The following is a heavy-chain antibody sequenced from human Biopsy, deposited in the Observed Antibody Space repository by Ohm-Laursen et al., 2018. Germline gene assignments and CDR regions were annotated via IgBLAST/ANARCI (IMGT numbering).Heavy chain of an antibody. CDR2: IYYNWTT. CDR1: GGSIRSPDHR. J-gene: IGHJ4*02. D-gene: IGHD3-10*01. Sequence: SDTLSLTWTVSGGSIRSPDHRWNWVRRAPGKGLEWVGNIYYNWTTFYNPSLSRRVTMDLDTSSNQFSLKLKSVTSADTAVYFCARAYFYGLGTSNYFFDSWGQGALVTVSS. CDR3: ARAYFYGLGTSNYFFDS. V-gene: IGHV4-39*01.